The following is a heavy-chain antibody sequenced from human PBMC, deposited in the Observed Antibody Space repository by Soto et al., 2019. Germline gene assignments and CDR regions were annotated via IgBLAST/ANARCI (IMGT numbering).Heavy chain of an antibody. D-gene: IGHD2-2*01. CDR2: IYPGDSDT. CDR3: ARQGYCSSTSCYDLPVAFDI. J-gene: IGHJ3*02. V-gene: IGHV5-51*01. CDR1: GYSFTSYW. Sequence: EVQLVQSGAEVKKPGESLQISCKGSGYSFTSYWIGWVRQMPGKGLEWMGIIYPGDSDTRYSPSFQGQVTISADKSISTAYLQWSSLKASDTAMYYCARQGYCSSTSCYDLPVAFDIWGQGTMVTVSS.